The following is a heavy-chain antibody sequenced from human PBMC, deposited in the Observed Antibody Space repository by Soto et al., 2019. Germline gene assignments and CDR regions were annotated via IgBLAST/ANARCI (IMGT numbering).Heavy chain of an antibody. J-gene: IGHJ4*02. CDR1: GYTFTSYD. Sequence: ASVKVSCKASGYTFTSYDISWVGQAPGQGLEWMGRISAYNGNTNYAQKLQDRLTMTTDTSTSTAYMELRSLRAEDTAVYYCARAAPFNYGGNSGFDYWGQGTLVTVSS. CDR2: ISAYNGNT. CDR3: ARAAPFNYGGNSGFDY. V-gene: IGHV1-18*04. D-gene: IGHD4-17*01.